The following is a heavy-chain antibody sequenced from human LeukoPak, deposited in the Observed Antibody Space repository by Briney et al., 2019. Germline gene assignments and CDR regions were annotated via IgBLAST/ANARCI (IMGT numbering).Heavy chain of an antibody. J-gene: IGHJ4*02. CDR1: GFTFGDYL. D-gene: IGHD6-19*01. CDR3: SRGSGWLSVY. V-gene: IGHV3-49*03. Sequence: SLRLSCTASGFTFGDYLMSWFRQAPGKGLEWIGFISGGTTEYAATVKGRFTISRDDSTSTAYLQMNSLTTEDTAVYYCSRGSGWLSVYWGQGTLVTVSS. CDR2: ISGGTT.